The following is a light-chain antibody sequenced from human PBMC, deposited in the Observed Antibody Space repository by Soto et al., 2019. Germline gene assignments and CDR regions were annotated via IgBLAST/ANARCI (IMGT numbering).Light chain of an antibody. CDR3: MQTLQTPRT. CDR2: LGS. Sequence: IVMTQSPLSLPVTPGEPASISCRSSQTLLRSNGYKYLDWFVQKPGQSPQLLIYLGSYRASGVPDRFTGSGSGTDFTLKITSVEAEDVGIYYCMQTLQTPRTFGQGTRLDIK. V-gene: IGKV2-28*01. CDR1: QTLLRSNGYKY. J-gene: IGKJ5*01.